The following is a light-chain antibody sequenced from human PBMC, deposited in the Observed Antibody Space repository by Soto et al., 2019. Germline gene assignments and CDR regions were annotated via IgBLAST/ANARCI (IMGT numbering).Light chain of an antibody. V-gene: IGLV2-23*02. CDR2: EVT. CDR3: CSYAGNNTLI. CDR1: RSDVGSYNF. Sequence: QSALTQPASVSGSAGQSITISCTGTRSDVGSYNFVSWYRQYPGTAPQLILYEVTQRASGISNRFSGSKSGNTASLTISDLQTEDDTDYYCCSYAGNNTLIFGGGTKLTVL. J-gene: IGLJ2*01.